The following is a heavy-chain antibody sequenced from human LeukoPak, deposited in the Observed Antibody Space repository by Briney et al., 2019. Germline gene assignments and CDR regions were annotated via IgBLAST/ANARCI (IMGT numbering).Heavy chain of an antibody. CDR3: ARGAPYYDFWSGSPLGDYYYYYGMDV. J-gene: IGHJ6*02. CDR1: GFTFSTSA. CDR2: INHSGST. Sequence: LRLSCAASGFTFSTSAMSWVRQAPGKGLEWIGEINHSGSTNYNPSLKSRVTISVDTSKNQFSLKLSSVTAADTAVYYCARGAPYYDFWSGSPLGDYYYYYGMDVWGQGTTVTVSS. V-gene: IGHV4-34*01. D-gene: IGHD3-3*01.